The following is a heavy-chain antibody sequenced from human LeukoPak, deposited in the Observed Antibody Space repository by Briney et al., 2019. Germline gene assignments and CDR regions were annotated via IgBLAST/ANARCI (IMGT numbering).Heavy chain of an antibody. Sequence: ASVKVSCKPSGYTFTGYYLHWVRQAPGQGLEWMGWINPNSGVTNYAQNFQGRVTMTRDTSISTAYMELSSLRSDDTAVYYCARDRSSGYYSDAFDIWGQGTMVTVSS. CDR2: INPNSGVT. V-gene: IGHV1-2*02. D-gene: IGHD3-22*01. CDR3: ARDRSSGYYSDAFDI. CDR1: GYTFTGYY. J-gene: IGHJ3*02.